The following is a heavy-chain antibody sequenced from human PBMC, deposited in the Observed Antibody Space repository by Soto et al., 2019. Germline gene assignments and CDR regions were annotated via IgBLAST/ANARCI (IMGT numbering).Heavy chain of an antibody. V-gene: IGHV4-59*08. CDR2: IYYSGST. CDR1: GGSLFSYY. CDR3: ARQGNPRYCSGGTCLAVVDH. J-gene: IGHJ4*02. Sequence: QVQLQESGPGLVNPSETLSLTCTVSGGSLFSYYWSWIRQPPGKGLEWIGYIYYSGSTNYNPSLEARLTMSVDTSKNQFSLKLTSVTAADTAVYYCARQGNPRYCSGGTCLAVVDHWGQGTLVTVSS. D-gene: IGHD2-15*01.